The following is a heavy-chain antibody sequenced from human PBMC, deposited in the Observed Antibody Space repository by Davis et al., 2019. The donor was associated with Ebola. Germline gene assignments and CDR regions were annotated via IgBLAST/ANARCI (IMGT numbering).Heavy chain of an antibody. J-gene: IGHJ4*02. D-gene: IGHD4-11*01. Sequence: GGSLRLSCSVSGFSFSGYWMSWVRQAPGKGLEWVANINEDGTELYYVDSVKGRFTISRDNTKNSLFLQMNSLRVDDSAVYYCARDRDYSRRFDYWGQGTLVTVSS. CDR1: GFSFSGYW. CDR3: ARDRDYSRRFDY. V-gene: IGHV3-7*03. CDR2: INEDGTEL.